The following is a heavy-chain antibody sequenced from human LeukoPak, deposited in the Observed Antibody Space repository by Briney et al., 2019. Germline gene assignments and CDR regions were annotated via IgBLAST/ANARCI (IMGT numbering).Heavy chain of an antibody. CDR1: GGSISSYY. CDR2: IYYSGST. CDR3: ARHRNYGGNQYYFDY. V-gene: IGHV4-59*08. D-gene: IGHD4-23*01. J-gene: IGHJ4*02. Sequence: PSETLSLTCTVSGGSISSYYWSWIRHPPGKGVEWIGYIYYSGSTNYNRSLKSRVTISVDTSKNQFSLKLSSVTAADTAVYYCARHRNYGGNQYYFDYWGQGTLVTVSS.